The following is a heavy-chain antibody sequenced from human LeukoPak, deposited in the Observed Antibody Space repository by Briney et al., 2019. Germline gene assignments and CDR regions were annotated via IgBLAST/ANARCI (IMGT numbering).Heavy chain of an antibody. D-gene: IGHD2-15*01. V-gene: IGHV4-59*01. J-gene: IGHJ6*03. CDR1: GGSISSYY. CDR3: ARTMEGYCSGGSCYQYSYYMDV. Sequence: SETLSLTCTVSGGSISSYYWSWIRQPPGKGLEWIGYIYYSGSTNYNPSLKSRVTISVDTSKNQFSLKLTSVTAADTAVYYCARTMEGYCSGGSCYQYSYYMDVWGKGTTVTVSS. CDR2: IYYSGST.